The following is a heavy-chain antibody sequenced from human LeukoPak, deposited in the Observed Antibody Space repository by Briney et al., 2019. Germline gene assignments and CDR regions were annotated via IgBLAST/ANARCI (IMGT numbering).Heavy chain of an antibody. Sequence: GGSLRLSCAASGFTVSNNYMSWVRQAPGKGLEWVSLIYSAGSTYYADSVKGRFTISRDNSKNTVYLQMNSLRAEDTAVYYCARNIPVTRWGYWGQGTLVTVSS. CDR2: IYSAGST. D-gene: IGHD2-21*01. J-gene: IGHJ4*02. V-gene: IGHV3-66*01. CDR3: ARNIPVTRWGY. CDR1: GFTVSNNY.